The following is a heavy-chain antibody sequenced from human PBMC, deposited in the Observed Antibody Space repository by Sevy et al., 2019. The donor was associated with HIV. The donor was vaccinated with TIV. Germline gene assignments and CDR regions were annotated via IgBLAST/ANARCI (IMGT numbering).Heavy chain of an antibody. CDR1: GFSFSNYG. V-gene: IGHV3-33*01. D-gene: IGHD3-22*01. J-gene: IGHJ4*02. Sequence: GGSLRLSCAASGFSFSNYGMHWVRQAPGKGLEWVALIWYDGSSKYYADSVKGRLTISRDNSKNTLSLQMNSLRAEDTAVDYCARGADYFDSSGANLEDWGQGTLVTVSS. CDR3: ARGADYFDSSGANLED. CDR2: IWYDGSSK.